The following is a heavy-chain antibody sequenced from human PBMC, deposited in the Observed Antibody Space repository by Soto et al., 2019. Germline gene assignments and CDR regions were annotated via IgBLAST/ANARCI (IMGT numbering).Heavy chain of an antibody. D-gene: IGHD3-10*01. V-gene: IGHV3-7*01. J-gene: IGHJ4*02. CDR1: GFTFSSSW. CDR3: SRDPGFGAIDY. CDR2: INPDGSVA. Sequence: PGGSVSLSWAASGFTFSSSWVAWVRQAPGKGLEWVALINPDGSVASYVGSVRGRFIISRDNAQNSLYLQMNSVSAEDTAVYYCSRDPGFGAIDYWGQGTLVTVSS.